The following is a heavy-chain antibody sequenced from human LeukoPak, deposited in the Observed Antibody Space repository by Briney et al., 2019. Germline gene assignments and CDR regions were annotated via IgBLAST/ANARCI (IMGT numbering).Heavy chain of an antibody. CDR2: INHSGST. CDR1: GGSFSGYY. J-gene: IGHJ4*02. V-gene: IGHV4-34*01. Sequence: PSETLSLTCAVYGGSFSGYYWSWIRQPPGKGLEWIGEINHSGSTNYNPPLKSRVTISVDTSKNQFSLKLSSVTAADTAVYYCARVYSSWTLRFGELLFDYWGQGTLVTVSS. D-gene: IGHD3-10*01. CDR3: ARVYSSWTLRFGELLFDY.